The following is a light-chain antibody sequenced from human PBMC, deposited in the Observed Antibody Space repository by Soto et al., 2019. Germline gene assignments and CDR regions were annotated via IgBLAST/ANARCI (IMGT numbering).Light chain of an antibody. CDR1: QSVSNY. CDR3: QQYGSSPLT. Sequence: EVVLTQSPAILSLSPGERATLSCRASQSVSNYLAWYQQKPGQAPRLLIYGASSRATGIPDRFSGSGSGTDFTLTISRLEPEDFAVYYCQQYGSSPLTFGGGTKVDIK. J-gene: IGKJ4*01. CDR2: GAS. V-gene: IGKV3-20*01.